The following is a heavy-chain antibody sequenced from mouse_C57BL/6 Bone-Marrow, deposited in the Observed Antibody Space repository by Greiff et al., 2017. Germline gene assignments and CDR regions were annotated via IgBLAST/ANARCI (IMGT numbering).Heavy chain of an antibody. J-gene: IGHJ3*01. V-gene: IGHV1-7*01. Sequence: VKLMESGAELAKPGASVKLSCKASGYTFTSYWMHWVKQRPGQGLEWIGYINPSSGYTKYNQKFKDKATLSADKSSSTAYMQLSSLTYEDSAVYYCARTRYGNLAWFAYWGQGTLVTVSA. CDR1: GYTFTSYW. CDR3: ARTRYGNLAWFAY. CDR2: INPSSGYT. D-gene: IGHD2-10*02.